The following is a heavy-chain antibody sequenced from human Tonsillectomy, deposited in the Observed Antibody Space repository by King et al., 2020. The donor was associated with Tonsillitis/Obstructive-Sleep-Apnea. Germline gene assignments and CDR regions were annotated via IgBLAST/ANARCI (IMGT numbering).Heavy chain of an antibody. D-gene: IGHD3-3*01. CDR2: TYYIGST. Sequence: VQLQESGPGLVKPSETLSLTCTVSGGSMDNYYWSWIRQPPGKGVEGIGYTYYIGSTNYNPSLESRLTITVDTSKNQFSLKLNSVTAADTAVYYCARVGYGFWSGYKDEGVFDIWGQGTIVTVPS. V-gene: IGHV4-59*01. CDR1: GGSMDNYY. J-gene: IGHJ3*02. CDR3: ARVGYGFWSGYKDEGVFDI.